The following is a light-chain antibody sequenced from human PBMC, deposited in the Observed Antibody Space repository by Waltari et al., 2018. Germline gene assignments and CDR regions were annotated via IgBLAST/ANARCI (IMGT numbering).Light chain of an antibody. CDR1: QDINKS. J-gene: IGKJ3*01. CDR3: QQYHDLPFT. V-gene: IGKV1-33*01. Sequence: DIQMTQSPSSLSASIGDRVTITCRASQDINKSLNWYQQKPGNAPSLLIYDASNLETGVPSRFSGSGSGTDFSFTITNLQAEDIGTYYCQQYHDLPFTFAPGTRVDFK. CDR2: DAS.